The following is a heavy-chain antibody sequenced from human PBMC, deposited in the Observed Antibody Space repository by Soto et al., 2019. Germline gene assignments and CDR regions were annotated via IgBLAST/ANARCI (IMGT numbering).Heavy chain of an antibody. D-gene: IGHD3-22*01. V-gene: IGHV1-69*06. CDR1: GGTFSSYA. Sequence: QVQLVQSGAEVKKPGSSVKVSCKASGGTFSSYAISWVRQAPGQGLAWMGGIIPIFGTANYAQKFQGRVTITADKSTSTAYMELSSLRSEDTAVYYCARDEAGHYYDSSGQLQSDDYWGQGTLVTVSS. CDR2: IIPIFGTA. CDR3: ARDEAGHYYDSSGQLQSDDY. J-gene: IGHJ4*02.